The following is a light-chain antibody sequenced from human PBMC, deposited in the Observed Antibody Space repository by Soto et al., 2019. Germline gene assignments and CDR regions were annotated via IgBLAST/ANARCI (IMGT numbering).Light chain of an antibody. V-gene: IGKV3-15*01. CDR3: QQYNYWPQT. CDR2: GAS. CDR1: QSVSSN. Sequence: ETVMTQSPAPLSVSPGERATLSCRASQSVSSNLAWYQQKPGQAPRLLIYGASTRGTGIPARLSGSGSGTEFTLTISSLQSEDFAVYYCQQYNYWPQTFCQGTKVEIK. J-gene: IGKJ1*01.